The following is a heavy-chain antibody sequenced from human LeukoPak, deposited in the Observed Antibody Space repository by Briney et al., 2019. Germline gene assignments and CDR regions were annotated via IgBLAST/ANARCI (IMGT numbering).Heavy chain of an antibody. CDR3: AREGCSSTSCYDY. CDR2: ISSSASTI. Sequence: GGSLRLSCAASGFTFSGYEMNWVRQAPGKGLEWVSYISSSASTIYYADSVKGRFTVSRDNAKNSLYLQMNSLRAEDTAVYYCAREGCSSTSCYDYWGQGTLVPVSS. CDR1: GFTFSGYE. D-gene: IGHD2-2*01. V-gene: IGHV3-48*03. J-gene: IGHJ4*02.